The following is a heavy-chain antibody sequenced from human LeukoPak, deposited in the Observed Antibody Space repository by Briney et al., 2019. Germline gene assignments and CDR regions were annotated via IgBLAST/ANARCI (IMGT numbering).Heavy chain of an antibody. V-gene: IGHV2-5*01. CDR2: IYWNDDK. Sequence: SGPTLVKPTQTLTLTCTFSGFPLSTSGVGVGWIRQPPGKALEWLALIYWNDDKRYSPSLKSRLPITKDTSKNQVVLTMTNMDPVDTATYYCAHRPIAAAGIGFDYWGQGTLVTVSS. J-gene: IGHJ4*02. CDR3: AHRPIAAAGIGFDY. CDR1: GFPLSTSGVG. D-gene: IGHD6-13*01.